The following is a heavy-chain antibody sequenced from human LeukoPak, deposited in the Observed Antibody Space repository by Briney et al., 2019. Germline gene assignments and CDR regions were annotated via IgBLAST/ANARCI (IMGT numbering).Heavy chain of an antibody. D-gene: IGHD2-21*02. Sequence: GGSLRLSCAASGVIVNSNFMTWVRQAPGKGLEWVSVIYSAGNTYLADSVKGRFNISRDNSQNTLYLQMNSLRAEDTAVYYCARAICAGDCYFDYWGQGTLVTVSS. CDR2: IYSAGNT. CDR1: GVIVNSNF. CDR3: ARAICAGDCYFDY. J-gene: IGHJ4*02. V-gene: IGHV3-53*01.